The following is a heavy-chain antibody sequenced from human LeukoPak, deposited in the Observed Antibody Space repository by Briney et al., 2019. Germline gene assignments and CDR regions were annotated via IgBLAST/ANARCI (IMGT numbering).Heavy chain of an antibody. J-gene: IGHJ4*02. V-gene: IGHV3-21*01. D-gene: IGHD6-13*01. CDR2: ISSSGSYI. Sequence: GGSLRLSCAASGFTFSSYSMNWVRQAPGKGLEWVSSISSSGSYIYYADSVKGRFTISRDNAKNSLYLQMNSLRAEDTAVYYCARDGGQQLVSFDYWGQGTLVTVSS. CDR3: ARDGGQQLVSFDY. CDR1: GFTFSSYS.